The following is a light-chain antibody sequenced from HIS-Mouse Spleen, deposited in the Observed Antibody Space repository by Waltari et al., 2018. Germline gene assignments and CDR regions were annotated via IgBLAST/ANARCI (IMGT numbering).Light chain of an antibody. Sequence: NFMLTQPHSVSESPGKTVTISCTRSSGSIASNYVQWYQQRPGSAPTTVIYEDNQRASGVPGRFSGSIDSSSNSASLTISGLKTEDEADDYCQSYDSSNHEVFGSGTKVTVL. J-gene: IGLJ6*01. CDR1: SGSIASNY. CDR3: QSYDSSNHEV. V-gene: IGLV6-57*04. CDR2: EDN.